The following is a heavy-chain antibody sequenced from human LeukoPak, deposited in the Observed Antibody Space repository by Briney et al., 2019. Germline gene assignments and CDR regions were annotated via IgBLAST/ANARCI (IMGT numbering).Heavy chain of an antibody. D-gene: IGHD3-22*01. CDR2: ISAYNGNT. CDR3: ARDCPSGSGYYQAPGRRSVCAFDI. J-gene: IGHJ3*02. CDR1: GYTFTSYG. Sequence: VASVKVSCKASGYTFTSYGISWVRQAPGQGLEWMGWISAYNGNTNYAQKLQGRVTMTTDTSTSTAYMELRSLRSDDTAVYYCARDCPSGSGYYQAPGRRSVCAFDIWGQGTMVTVSS. V-gene: IGHV1-18*01.